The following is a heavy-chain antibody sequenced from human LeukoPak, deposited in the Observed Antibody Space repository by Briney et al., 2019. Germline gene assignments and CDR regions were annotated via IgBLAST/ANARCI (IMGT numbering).Heavy chain of an antibody. CDR1: GASISNYY. V-gene: IGHV4-59*08. Sequence: PSETLSLTCTVSGASISNYYWSWIRQSPGKGLEWIGYSSYSGSTSYNPSLKSRVTVSVDTSKNQFSLKLSSVTAADTAVYHCAPFGVTSYYSWLDPWGQGTLVTVSS. CDR3: APFGVTSYYSWLDP. J-gene: IGHJ5*02. D-gene: IGHD3-9*01. CDR2: SSYSGST.